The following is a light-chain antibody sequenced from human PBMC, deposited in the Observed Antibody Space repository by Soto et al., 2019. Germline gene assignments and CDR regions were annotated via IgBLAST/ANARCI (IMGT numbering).Light chain of an antibody. J-gene: IGLJ2*01. CDR3: SSYTSSVTVV. V-gene: IGLV2-14*03. CDR2: EVR. CDR1: ASDVGGYNY. Sequence: QSVLTQPASVSGSPGQSITISCTGTASDVGGYNYVSWYQQHPGKAPKLMIYEVRNRPSGVSNRFSGSKSGNTASLTISGLQAEDEADYYCSSYTSSVTVVFGGGTKLTVL.